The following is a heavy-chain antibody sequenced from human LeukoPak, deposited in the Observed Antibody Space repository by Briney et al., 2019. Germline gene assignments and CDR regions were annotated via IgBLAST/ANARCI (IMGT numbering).Heavy chain of an antibody. CDR3: ARDRNGYYYDI. CDR2: INPNSGGT. D-gene: IGHD3-10*01. J-gene: IGHJ3*02. CDR1: GYTFTRYN. V-gene: IGHV1-2*02. Sequence: ASVKVSCKASGYTFTRYNMHWVRQAPGQGLEWMGWINPNSGGTNYAQKFQGRVTMTRDTSISTAYMELSRLRSDDTAVYYCARDRNGYYYDIWGQGTMVTVSS.